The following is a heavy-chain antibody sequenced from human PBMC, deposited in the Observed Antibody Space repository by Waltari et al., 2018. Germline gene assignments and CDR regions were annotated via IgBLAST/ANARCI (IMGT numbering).Heavy chain of an antibody. CDR3: LNYDFDS. J-gene: IGHJ4*02. Sequence: DVQVVESGGGLVRPGGSLRLSCIGSGFNFSNYFIHWVRQAPGEGPVWVARSNNDGSSVNYADSVKGRFSISRDNAKSTVYLQMNNLRGEDTALYHCLNYDFDSWGQGTLVTVSS. V-gene: IGHV3-74*01. D-gene: IGHD1-7*01. CDR1: GFNFSNYF. CDR2: SNNDGSSV.